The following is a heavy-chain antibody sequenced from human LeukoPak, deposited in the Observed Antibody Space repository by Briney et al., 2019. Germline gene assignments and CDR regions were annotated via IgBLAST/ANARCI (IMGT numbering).Heavy chain of an antibody. D-gene: IGHD4-17*01. J-gene: IGHJ4*02. CDR1: GFTFSSYS. Sequence: PGGSLRLSCAASGFTFSSYSMNWVRQAPGKGLEWVSSISSSSSYIYYADSVKGRFTISRDNAKNSLYLQMNSLRAEDTAVYYCVRETTAPGNYFDSWGQGTLVTVSS. V-gene: IGHV3-21*01. CDR2: ISSSSSYI. CDR3: VRETTAPGNYFDS.